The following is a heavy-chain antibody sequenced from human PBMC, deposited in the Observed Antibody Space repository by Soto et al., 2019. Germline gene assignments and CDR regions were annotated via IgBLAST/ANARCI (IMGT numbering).Heavy chain of an antibody. D-gene: IGHD3-22*01. J-gene: IGHJ6*02. CDR2: ISSSSSYI. CDR1: GFAFSSYS. Sequence: GRSLRLSCAASGFAFSSYSMNWVRQAPGKGLEWVSSISSSSSYIYYADSVKGRFTISRDNAKNSLYLKMNSLRAEDTAVYYCARVTYHDTDGMDVWGPGTTVTVS. V-gene: IGHV3-21*01. CDR3: ARVTYHDTDGMDV.